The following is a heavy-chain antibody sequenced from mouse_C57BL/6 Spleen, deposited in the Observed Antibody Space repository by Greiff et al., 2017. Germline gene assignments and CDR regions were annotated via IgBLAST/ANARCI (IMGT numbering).Heavy chain of an antibody. CDR2: IYPGSGST. D-gene: IGHD2-4*01. J-gene: IGHJ1*03. CDR3: AREVYDYDGPWYFDV. Sequence: VQLQESGAELVKPGASVKMSCKASGYTFTSYWITWVKQRPGQGLAWIGDIYPGSGSTNYNEKFKSKATLPVDTSSSTAYMQLSSLTSEDSAVYYCAREVYDYDGPWYFDVWGTGTTVTVSS. V-gene: IGHV1-55*01. CDR1: GYTFTSYW.